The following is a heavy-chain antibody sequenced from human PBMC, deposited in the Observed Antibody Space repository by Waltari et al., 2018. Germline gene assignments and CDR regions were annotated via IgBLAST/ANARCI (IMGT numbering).Heavy chain of an antibody. CDR2: INHRGST. CDR1: GGSFSGYY. CDR3: ARGNEGYGDYYGMDV. V-gene: IGHV4-34*01. Sequence: QVQLQQWGAGLLKPSETLSLTCAVYGGSFSGYYWSWLRQPPGKGLEWIGEINHRGSTNDDPALKRRVTISVDTSKNQFSLKLSSVTAADTAVYDCARGNEGYGDYYGMDVWGQGTTVTVSS. D-gene: IGHD4-17*01. J-gene: IGHJ6*02.